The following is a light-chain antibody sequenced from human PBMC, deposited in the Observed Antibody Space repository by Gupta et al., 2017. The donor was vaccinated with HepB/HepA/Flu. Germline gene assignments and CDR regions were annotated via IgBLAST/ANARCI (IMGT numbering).Light chain of an antibody. CDR1: QSISSH. V-gene: IGKV1-39*01. J-gene: IGKJ2*01. Sequence: DIQMTQSPSSLSASVGDRVTITCRASQSISSHLNWYQHKPGKAPKLLIYAASSLQGGVPSRFSGSGSGTDFTLTINSLQPEDFATYYCQKTYNAPYTFGQGTKLEIK. CDR2: AAS. CDR3: QKTYNAPYT.